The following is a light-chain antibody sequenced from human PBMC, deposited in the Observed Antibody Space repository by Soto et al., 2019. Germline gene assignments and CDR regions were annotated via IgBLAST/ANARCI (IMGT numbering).Light chain of an antibody. CDR2: SAS. CDR3: QGYYSTPRT. V-gene: IGKV4-1*01. CDR1: QSTLYRSNNKNY. J-gene: IGKJ2*01. Sequence: DIVMTQSPDSLAVSLGERATINSKSSQSTLYRSNNKNYLVWYQQKPGHPPKVLIYSASTRESGVPDRFRGSGSGKDFTLTFSSLQAEDVAFYYCQGYYSTPRTVAQGTKLEIK.